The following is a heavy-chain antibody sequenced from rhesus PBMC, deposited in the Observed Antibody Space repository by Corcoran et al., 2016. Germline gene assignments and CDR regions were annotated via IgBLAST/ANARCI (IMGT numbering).Heavy chain of an antibody. V-gene: IGHV4-76*01. CDR1: GYSISSGYD. CDR3: ARALYSGSWSYLDY. CDR2: IYGSSGST. J-gene: IGHJ4*01. D-gene: IGHD6-25*01. Sequence: QVQLQESGPGVVKPSETLSLTCAVSGYSISSGYDWSWIRQPPGKGLEWIGYIYGSSGSTNYNPSLKNRVTISKGTSKNQFSLKLSSVTAADTAVYYCARALYSGSWSYLDYWGQGVLVTVSS.